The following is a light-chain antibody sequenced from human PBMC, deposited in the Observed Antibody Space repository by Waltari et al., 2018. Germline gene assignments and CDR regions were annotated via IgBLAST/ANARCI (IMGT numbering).Light chain of an antibody. V-gene: IGKV1-39*01. CDR2: AVF. Sequence: DIQMTQSPSSLSASVGDSVTITCRASQTISTYLNWYQQKPGKAPELLIYAVFSLQSGVPSRFSGSGSGTEFTLTISSLQPEDFATYYCQQSFSGLSWTFGQGTKVEVQ. CDR3: QQSFSGLSWT. J-gene: IGKJ1*01. CDR1: QTISTY.